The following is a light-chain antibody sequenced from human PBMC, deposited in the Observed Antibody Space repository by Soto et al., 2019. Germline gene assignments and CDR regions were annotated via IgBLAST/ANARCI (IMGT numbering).Light chain of an antibody. CDR1: QSVSIQ. Sequence: EIVMTQSPATLSVSPGERATLSCRASQSVSIQLAWYQQNPGQAPRLLIYDTSTRATGIPVRFSGSESGTDFTLTISRVEPEDVPTDFCQKYNSALTFGQGTRLEIK. V-gene: IGKV3-15*01. CDR3: QKYNSALT. CDR2: DTS. J-gene: IGKJ5*01.